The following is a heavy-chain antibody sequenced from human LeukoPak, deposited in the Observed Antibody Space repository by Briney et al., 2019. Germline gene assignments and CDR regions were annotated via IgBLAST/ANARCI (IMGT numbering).Heavy chain of an antibody. CDR1: GGAISSGGYD. V-gene: IGHV4-31*03. CDR3: ARGDPLRY. Sequence: SETLSLTCTVSGGAISSGGYDWSWIRQHPEKGPEWIGHMFYSGGTYYNPSLKSRVSMSVDTSQNHFSLKLTSVTAADTAVYYCARGDPLRYWGQGIRVTVSS. D-gene: IGHD3-16*02. J-gene: IGHJ4*02. CDR2: MFYSGGT.